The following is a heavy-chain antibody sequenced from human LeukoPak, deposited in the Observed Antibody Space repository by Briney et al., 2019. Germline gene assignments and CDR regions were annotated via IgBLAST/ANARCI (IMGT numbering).Heavy chain of an antibody. CDR1: GFTFSSYW. V-gene: IGHV3-7*01. CDR3: ASFLYSSSWYLYYYYYYMDV. D-gene: IGHD6-13*01. CDR2: IKQDGSEK. Sequence: PGGSLRLSCAASGFTFSSYWMSWVRQAPGKGLEWVANIKQDGSEKYYVDSVKGRFTISRDNAKNSLYLQMNSLRAEDTAVYYCASFLYSSSWYLYYYYYYMDVWGKGTTVTVSS. J-gene: IGHJ6*03.